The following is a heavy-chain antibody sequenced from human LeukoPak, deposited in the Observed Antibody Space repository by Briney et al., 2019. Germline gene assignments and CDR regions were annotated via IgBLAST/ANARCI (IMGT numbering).Heavy chain of an antibody. J-gene: IGHJ4*02. D-gene: IGHD3-3*01. CDR3: AKGVNDFGSGYQYYFDY. CDR2: ISSSSSYI. Sequence: GGSLRLSCAASRFTFSSYSMNWVRQAPGKGLEWVSSISSSSSYIYYADSVKGRFTISRDNSKNTLFLHMNSLRAEDTAVYYCAKGVNDFGSGYQYYFDYWGQGTLVTVSS. CDR1: RFTFSSYS. V-gene: IGHV3-21*04.